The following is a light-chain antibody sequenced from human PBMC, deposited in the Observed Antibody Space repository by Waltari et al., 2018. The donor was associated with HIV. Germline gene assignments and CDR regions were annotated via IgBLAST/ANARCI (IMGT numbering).Light chain of an antibody. J-gene: IGLJ1*01. CDR3: AVWDGSLSDYV. CDR1: TSNIGSGA. CDR2: RNN. V-gene: IGLV1-47*01. Sequence: QSVLTQPPSAHGTPGQRVNISFSGSTSNIGSGADRWYQQLPGMAPKPLMHRNNQRPSGVPYRFSGSKSGTSASLTISGLRSEDEADYYCAVWDGSLSDYVFGSGTQVTVL.